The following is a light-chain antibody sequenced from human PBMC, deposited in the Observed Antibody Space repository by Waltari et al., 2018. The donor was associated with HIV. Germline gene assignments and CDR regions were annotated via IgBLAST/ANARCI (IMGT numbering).Light chain of an antibody. CDR2: EDD. J-gene: IGLJ3*02. Sequence: SALTQTASVSGHPGQAITVSCPGRSSAVGSYNLVSWYQQHPGKAPKLMIYEDDKRPSGVSNRFSGSKSGNTASLTISGLQAEDETDYYCCSYAGSTTWLFGGGTKLTVL. V-gene: IGLV2-23*01. CDR3: CSYAGSTTWL. CDR1: SSAVGSYNL.